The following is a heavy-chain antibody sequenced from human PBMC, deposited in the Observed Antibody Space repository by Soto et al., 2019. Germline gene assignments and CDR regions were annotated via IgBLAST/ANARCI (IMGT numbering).Heavy chain of an antibody. D-gene: IGHD3-3*01. CDR1: GYTFTSYG. J-gene: IGHJ4*02. Sequence: QVQLVQSGAEVKKPGASVKVSCKASGYTFTSYGISWVRQAPGQGLEWMGWISAYNGNTNYAQKLQGRVTMTTDTSTSTAYMELRSLRSDDTAVYYCARGPYYDFWSGFPGGRQLDYWGQGTLVTVSS. CDR3: ARGPYYDFWSGFPGGRQLDY. CDR2: ISAYNGNT. V-gene: IGHV1-18*01.